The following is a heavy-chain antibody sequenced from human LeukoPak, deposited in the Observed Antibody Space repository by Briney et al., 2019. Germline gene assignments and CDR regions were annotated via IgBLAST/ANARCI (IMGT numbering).Heavy chain of an antibody. V-gene: IGHV3-23*01. J-gene: IGHJ4*02. Sequence: GGSLRLSCAASGFTFSSHAMSWVRQAPGKGLEWVSAISGSGGSTYYADSVKGRFTISRDNSKNTLYLQMNSLRAEDTAVYYCAKGGGFMVRGVMFDYWGQGTLVTVSS. CDR3: AKGGGFMVRGVMFDY. CDR1: GFTFSSHA. CDR2: ISGSGGST. D-gene: IGHD3-10*01.